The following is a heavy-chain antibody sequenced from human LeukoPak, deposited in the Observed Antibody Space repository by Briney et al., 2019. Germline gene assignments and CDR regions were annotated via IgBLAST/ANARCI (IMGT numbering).Heavy chain of an antibody. CDR3: ANSVGYCSGGSCYSEYFQH. D-gene: IGHD2-15*01. Sequence: GGSLRLSCAASGFTFSSSAMSRVRQAPGKGLEWVSAISGSGGSTYYADSVKGRFTISRDNSKNTLYLQMNSLRAEDTAVYYCANSVGYCSGGSCYSEYFQHWGQGTLVTVSS. CDR2: ISGSGGST. CDR1: GFTFSSSA. J-gene: IGHJ1*01. V-gene: IGHV3-23*01.